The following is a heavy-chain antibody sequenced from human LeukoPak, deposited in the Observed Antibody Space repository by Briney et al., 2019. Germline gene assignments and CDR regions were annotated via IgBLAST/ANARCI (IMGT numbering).Heavy chain of an antibody. D-gene: IGHD6-25*01. J-gene: IGHJ3*02. CDR2: IYYSGST. CDR3: ARFVEQRGVWAFDI. CDR1: GGSISSGSYY. Sequence: TSETLSLTCTVSGGSISSGSYYWGWIRQPPGKGLEWIGSIYYSGSTYYNPSLKSRVTISVDTSKNQFSLKLSSVTAADTAVYYCARFVEQRGVWAFDIWGQGTMVTVSS. V-gene: IGHV4-39*01.